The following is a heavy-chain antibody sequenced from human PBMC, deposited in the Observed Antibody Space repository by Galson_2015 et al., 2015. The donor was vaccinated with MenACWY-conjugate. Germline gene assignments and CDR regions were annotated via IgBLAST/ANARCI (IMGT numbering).Heavy chain of an antibody. Sequence: SLRLSCAASGFTFSSYAMSWVRQAPGKGLEWVSAISGSGGSTYYADSVKGRFTISRDNYKNTLYLQMNSLRAEDTAVYYCAKDQSGYDFWPFYFDYWGQGTLVTVSS. D-gene: IGHD5-12*01. CDR1: GFTFSSYA. CDR2: ISGSGGST. CDR3: AKDQSGYDFWPFYFDY. J-gene: IGHJ4*02. V-gene: IGHV3-23*01.